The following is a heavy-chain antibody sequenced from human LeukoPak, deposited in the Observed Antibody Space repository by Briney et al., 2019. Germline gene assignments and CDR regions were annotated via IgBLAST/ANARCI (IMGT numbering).Heavy chain of an antibody. CDR1: GFIFSGYG. J-gene: IGHJ4*02. D-gene: IGHD6-13*01. Sequence: GGSLRLSCAASGFIFSGYGMHWVRQAPGKGLQWVTFIRYEGSNKYYADSVKGRFTISRDNSKNTLYLQMNSLRVEDTAVYYCAKGSDVAAAGFDYWGQGPLVTVSS. CDR3: AKGSDVAAAGFDY. V-gene: IGHV3-30*02. CDR2: IRYEGSNK.